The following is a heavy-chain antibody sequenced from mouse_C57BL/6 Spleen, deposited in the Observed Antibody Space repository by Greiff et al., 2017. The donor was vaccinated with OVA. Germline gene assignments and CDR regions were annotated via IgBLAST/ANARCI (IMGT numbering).Heavy chain of an antibody. J-gene: IGHJ4*01. V-gene: IGHV1-76*01. CDR2: IYPGSGNT. CDR3: ARYYGNLDAMDY. CDR1: GYTFTDYY. D-gene: IGHD2-1*01. Sequence: VQLQQSGAELVRPGASVKLSCKASGYTFTDYYINWVKQRPGQGLEWIARIYPGSGNTYYNEKFKGKATLTAEKSSSTAYMQLSSLTSEDSAVYFCARYYGNLDAMDYWGQGTSVTVSS.